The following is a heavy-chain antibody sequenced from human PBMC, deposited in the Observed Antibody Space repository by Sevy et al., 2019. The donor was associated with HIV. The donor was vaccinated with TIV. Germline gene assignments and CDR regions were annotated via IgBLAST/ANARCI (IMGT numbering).Heavy chain of an antibody. D-gene: IGHD3-3*02. J-gene: IGHJ3*01. CDR3: ARDSEDGPFFDSFDV. V-gene: IGHV1-2*02. Sequence: ASVKVSCKSSGYTFSDYWMHWVRQAPGQGLEWMAWINPKTGGTGYAQKFQGRVTTTRDTSISTVYLELISLRSDDTAVYYCARDSEDGPFFDSFDVWGLGTMVTVSS. CDR1: GYTFSDYW. CDR2: INPKTGGT.